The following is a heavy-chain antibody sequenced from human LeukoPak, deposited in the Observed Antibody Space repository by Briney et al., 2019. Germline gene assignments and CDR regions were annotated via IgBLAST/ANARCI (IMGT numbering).Heavy chain of an antibody. V-gene: IGHV1-8*01. CDR2: MNPVSGNA. CDR3: ARAPMGAAALY. CDR1: GYTFTNFD. D-gene: IGHD6-13*01. Sequence: ASVKVSCKASGYTFTNFDINWVRQAPGQGLEWMGWMNPVSGNAGSAQKFQVRVTLTRDRSINTAYMELSSQRSDDTAFYCARAPMGAAALYWGQGTLVTVSS. J-gene: IGHJ4*02.